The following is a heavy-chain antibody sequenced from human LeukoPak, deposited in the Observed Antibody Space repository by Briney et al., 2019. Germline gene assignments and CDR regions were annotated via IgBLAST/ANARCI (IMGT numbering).Heavy chain of an antibody. V-gene: IGHV1-3*01. J-gene: IGHJ4*02. CDR1: GYTFTSYA. D-gene: IGHD1-26*01. Sequence: ASVKVSCKASGYTFTSYAMHWVRQAPGQRLEWMGWINAGNGNTKYSQEFQGRVTITRDTSASTAYMELSSLRSDDTAVYYCARDGVVGATNFDYWGQGTLVTVSS. CDR2: INAGNGNT. CDR3: ARDGVVGATNFDY.